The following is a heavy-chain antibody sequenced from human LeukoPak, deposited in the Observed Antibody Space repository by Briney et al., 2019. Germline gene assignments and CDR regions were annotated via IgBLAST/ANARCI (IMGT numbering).Heavy chain of an antibody. D-gene: IGHD1-7*01. J-gene: IGHJ5*02. CDR1: GFTFSSYA. CDR3: AKMGAGTTSRWFDP. V-gene: IGHV3-23*01. Sequence: GGSLRLSCAASGFTFSSYAMSWVRQAPGKGLEWVSAISGSGGSTHYADSVKGRFTISRDNSKNPLYLQMNSLRAEDTAVYYCAKMGAGTTSRWFDPWGQGTLVTVSS. CDR2: ISGSGGST.